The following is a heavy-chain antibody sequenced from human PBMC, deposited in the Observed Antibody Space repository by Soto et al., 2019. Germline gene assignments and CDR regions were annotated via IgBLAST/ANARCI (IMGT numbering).Heavy chain of an antibody. CDR3: VKGSLPGDYERNFDS. D-gene: IGHD4-17*01. CDR2: ISKEGTFK. CDR1: GFSFSDSN. J-gene: IGHJ4*02. V-gene: IGHV3-30*18. Sequence: QVQLVESGGGVVQPGRSLRLSCAASGFSFSDSNMHWVGRAPGKGLHWVARISKEGTFKYYADSVKGRFTISRDNSVNILYLQINSVIAEDTAVYFCVKGSLPGDYERNFDSWGQGSLVTVS.